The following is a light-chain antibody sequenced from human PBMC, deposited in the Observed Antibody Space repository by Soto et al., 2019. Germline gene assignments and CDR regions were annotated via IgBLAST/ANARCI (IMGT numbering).Light chain of an antibody. CDR3: QQYNDYSWT. Sequence: IQMTQSPSTLSASVGDRVAITCRASQSIGIWLAWYQKKPGKAPRFLIYKASTLQTGVPSRFSGSGSGTEFPLNISSLQPDDFATYYCQQYNDYSWTFGQGTKVEIK. CDR1: QSIGIW. CDR2: KAS. V-gene: IGKV1-5*03. J-gene: IGKJ1*01.